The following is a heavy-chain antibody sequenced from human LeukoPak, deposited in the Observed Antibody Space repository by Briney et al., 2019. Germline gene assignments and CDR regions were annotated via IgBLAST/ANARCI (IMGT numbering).Heavy chain of an antibody. D-gene: IGHD3-10*01. J-gene: IGHJ4*02. V-gene: IGHV3-53*01. CDR2: IYSGGST. CDR3: ARGDPFGSGPSPAYFDY. Sequence: PGGSLRLSCAASGFTVSSNYMRWVRQAPGKGLEWVSVIYSGGSTYYADSVKGRFTISRDNSKNTLYLQMNSLRAEDTAVYYCARGDPFGSGPSPAYFDYWGQGTLVTVSS. CDR1: GFTVSSNY.